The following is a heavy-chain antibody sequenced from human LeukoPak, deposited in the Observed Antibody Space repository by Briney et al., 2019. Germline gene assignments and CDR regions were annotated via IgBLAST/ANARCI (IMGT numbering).Heavy chain of an antibody. CDR2: INPNSGGT. J-gene: IGHJ5*02. CDR1: GYTFTGYY. Sequence: GGSLRLSCAASGYTFTGYYMHWVRQAPGQGLEWMGWINPNSGGTNYAQKFQGRVTMTRDTSISTAYMELSRLRSDDTAVYYCARDFGHPLRYYGFLRAWFDPWGQGTLVTVSS. V-gene: IGHV1-2*02. D-gene: IGHD3-3*01. CDR3: ARDFGHPLRYYGFLRAWFDP.